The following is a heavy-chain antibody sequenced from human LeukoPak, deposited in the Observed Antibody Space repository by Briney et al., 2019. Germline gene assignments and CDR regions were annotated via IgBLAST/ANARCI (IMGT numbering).Heavy chain of an antibody. V-gene: IGHV3-53*01. J-gene: IGHJ4*02. CDR1: GFTVRSNY. CDR2: IYSGDST. D-gene: IGHD4-17*01. CDR3: ARDSTATTTDY. Sequence: GGSLRLSRAASGFTVRSNYMTWVRQPTGKGMEWVSVIYSGDSTYYADSVKGRFTISRDSSKNTLYLQMNSLRAEDTAVYYCARDSTATTTDYWGQGALVTVSS.